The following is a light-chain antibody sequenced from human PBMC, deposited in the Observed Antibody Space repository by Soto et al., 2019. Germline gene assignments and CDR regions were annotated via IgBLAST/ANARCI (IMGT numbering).Light chain of an antibody. J-gene: IGKJ1*01. V-gene: IGKV2-28*01. CDR3: MQALQTPPWT. Sequence: DIVMTQSPLSLPVTPGEPACISWRSIHCLLHSNGYNYLDWYLQKPGQSPQLLIYLGSNRASGVPDRFSGSGSGTDFTLKISRVEAEDVGVYYCMQALQTPPWTFGQGTKVDI. CDR2: LGS. CDR1: HCLLHSNGYNY.